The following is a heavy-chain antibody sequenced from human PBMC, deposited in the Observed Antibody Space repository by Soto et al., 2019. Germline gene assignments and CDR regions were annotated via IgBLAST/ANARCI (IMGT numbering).Heavy chain of an antibody. CDR3: ARGPRVSSNDTGAH. CDR2: ISDDGSTA. D-gene: IGHD6-6*01. V-gene: IGHV3-74*01. Sequence: GDLSVSCAVWGFTCGAYWRHWVRQVPLKVLTWVSRISDDGSTATYADSVKVRFIISRDNAKNSLYLEMNTLRADDSGIYYCARGPRVSSNDTGAHWSRGTVIPLST. J-gene: IGHJ4*02. CDR1: GFTCGAYW.